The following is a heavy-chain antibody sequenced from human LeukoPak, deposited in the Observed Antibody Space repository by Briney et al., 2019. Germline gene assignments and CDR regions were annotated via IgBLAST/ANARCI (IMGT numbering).Heavy chain of an antibody. CDR3: AKGEGYSGTSLVVY. CDR1: GFTFSSFT. D-gene: IGHD1-26*01. J-gene: IGHJ4*02. CDR2: ISYDGSNK. Sequence: GRSLRLSCAASGFTFSSFTMHWVRQAPGKGLEWVAVISYDGSNKYYADSVKGRFTISRDNSKNTLYLQMNSLRADDTAVYYCAKGEGYSGTSLVVYWGQGTLVTVSS. V-gene: IGHV3-30-3*01.